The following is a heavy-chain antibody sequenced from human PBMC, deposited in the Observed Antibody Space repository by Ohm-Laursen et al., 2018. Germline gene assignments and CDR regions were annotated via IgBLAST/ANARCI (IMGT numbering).Heavy chain of an antibody. CDR3: AKGRSTGHYYYYGMDV. CDR2: ISYDGSNK. V-gene: IGHV3-30*18. J-gene: IGHJ6*02. D-gene: IGHD4-17*01. Sequence: SLRLSCAASGFTFSSYGMHWVRQAPGKGLEWAAVISYDGSNKYYADSVKGRFTISRDNSKNTLYLQMNSLRAEDTAVYYCAKGRSTGHYYYYGMDVWGQGTTVTVSS. CDR1: GFTFSSYG.